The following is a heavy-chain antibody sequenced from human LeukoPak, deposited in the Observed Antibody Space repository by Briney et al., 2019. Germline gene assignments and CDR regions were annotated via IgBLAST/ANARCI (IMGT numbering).Heavy chain of an antibody. V-gene: IGHV1-18*01. Sequence: GASVKVSCKASGYTFTSYGISWVRQAPGQGLEWMGWISAYNGNTNYAQKLQGRVTVTTDTSTSTAYMELRSLRSDDTAVYYCAREGDIYCSGGSCSEDYWGQGTLVTVSS. D-gene: IGHD2-15*01. CDR3: AREGDIYCSGGSCSEDY. CDR1: GYTFTSYG. CDR2: ISAYNGNT. J-gene: IGHJ4*02.